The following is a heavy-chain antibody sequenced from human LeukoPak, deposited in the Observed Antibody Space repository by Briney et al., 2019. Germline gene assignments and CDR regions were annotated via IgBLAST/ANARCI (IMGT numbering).Heavy chain of an antibody. CDR2: ISSSSSYI. J-gene: IGHJ4*02. CDR1: GFTFSSYS. CDR3: ARGVRYCSGGSCYEAFFDY. V-gene: IGHV3-21*01. D-gene: IGHD2-15*01. Sequence: AGGSLRLSCAASGFTFSSYSMNWVRQAPGKGLEWVSSISSSSSYIYYADSVKGRFTISRDNAKNSLYLQMNSLRAEDTAVYYCARGVRYCSGGSCYEAFFDYWGQGTLVTVSS.